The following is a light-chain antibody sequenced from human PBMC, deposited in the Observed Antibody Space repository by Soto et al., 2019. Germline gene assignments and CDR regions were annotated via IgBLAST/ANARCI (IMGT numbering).Light chain of an antibody. Sequence: ALTKSTGPLSLSPGERATLSCTSSQSVSSSYLAWYQQKPGQAPRLLIYGTSSRATGIPDRFSGSGSGTDFTLTISRLEPEDFAVYYCQQCGSSPWTFGQGTKVDIK. V-gene: IGKV3-20*01. CDR3: QQCGSSPWT. J-gene: IGKJ1*01. CDR1: QSVSSSY. CDR2: GTS.